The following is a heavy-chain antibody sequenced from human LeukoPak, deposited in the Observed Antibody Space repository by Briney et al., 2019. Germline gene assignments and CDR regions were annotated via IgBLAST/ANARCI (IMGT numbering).Heavy chain of an antibody. J-gene: IGHJ4*02. CDR3: ARTYSIAVAGYFDY. Sequence: QPGGSLRLSCAASGFTFSSYAMHWRRHAPGKRLEWVAVISYDGSNKYYADSVKGRFTISRDNSKNTLYLQMNSLRAEDTAVYYCARTYSIAVAGYFDYWGQGTLVTVSS. CDR1: GFTFSSYA. D-gene: IGHD6-19*01. CDR2: ISYDGSNK. V-gene: IGHV3-30*04.